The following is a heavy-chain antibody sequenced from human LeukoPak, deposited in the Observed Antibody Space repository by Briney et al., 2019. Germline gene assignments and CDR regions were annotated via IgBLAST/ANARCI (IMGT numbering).Heavy chain of an antibody. CDR2: MNPNSGNT. CDR3: ARAPRYFDWLSGLFDP. J-gene: IGHJ5*02. D-gene: IGHD3-9*01. Sequence: GASVKVSCKTSGYTFTSYDINWVRQATGQGLEWMGWMNPNSGNTGYAQKFQGRVTMTRNTSISTAYMELSSLRSEDTAVYYCARAPRYFDWLSGLFDPWGQGTLVTVSS. CDR1: GYTFTSYD. V-gene: IGHV1-8*01.